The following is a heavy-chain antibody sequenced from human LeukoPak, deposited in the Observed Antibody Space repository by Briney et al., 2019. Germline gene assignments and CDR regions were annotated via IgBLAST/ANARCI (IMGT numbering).Heavy chain of an antibody. CDR3: AKDLAYDSSGYSPY. Sequence: GGSLRLSCAASGFTFSSYDMSWVRQAPGKGLEWVSVISGSGGSTYYADSVKGRFTISRDNSKNTLYLQMNSLRAEDTAVYYCAKDLAYDSSGYSPYWGQGTLVTVSS. V-gene: IGHV3-23*01. CDR1: GFTFSSYD. D-gene: IGHD3-22*01. CDR2: ISGSGGST. J-gene: IGHJ4*02.